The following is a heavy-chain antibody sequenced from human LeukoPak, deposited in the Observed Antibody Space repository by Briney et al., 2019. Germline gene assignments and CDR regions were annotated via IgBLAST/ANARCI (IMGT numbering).Heavy chain of an antibody. CDR3: ARDRQDYYDSSGYYSVYFDY. Sequence: ASVKVSCKASGYTFTSYYMHWVRQAPGQGLEWMGIINPSGGSTSYAQKFQGRVTMTRDMSTSTVYMELSSLRSEDTAVYYCARDRQDYYDSSGYYSVYFDYWGQGTLVTVSS. CDR2: INPSGGST. CDR1: GYTFTSYY. J-gene: IGHJ4*02. V-gene: IGHV1-46*01. D-gene: IGHD3-22*01.